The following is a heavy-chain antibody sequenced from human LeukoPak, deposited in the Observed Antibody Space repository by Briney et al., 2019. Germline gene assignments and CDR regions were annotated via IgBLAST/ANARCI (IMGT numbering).Heavy chain of an antibody. V-gene: IGHV4-39*01. J-gene: IGHJ4*02. CDR2: IYYSGST. D-gene: IGHD5-12*01. CDR3: ARHARSMWLRYRYFDY. Sequence: PSETLSLTCTVSGGSISSSSYYWGWIRQPPGKGLEWIGSIYYSGSTYYNPSLKSRVTISVDTSKNQFSLKLSSVTAADTAVYYCARHARSMWLRYRYFDYWGQGTLVTVSS. CDR1: GGSISSSSYY.